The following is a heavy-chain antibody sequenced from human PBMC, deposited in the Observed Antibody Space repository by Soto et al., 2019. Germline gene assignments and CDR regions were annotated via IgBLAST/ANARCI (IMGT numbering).Heavy chain of an antibody. D-gene: IGHD3-9*01. CDR2: MNPNSGNT. J-gene: IGHJ5*02. Sequence: QVQLVQSGAEVKKPGASVKVSCKASGYTFTSYDINWVRQATGQGLEWMGWMNPNSGNTGYAQKFQGRVTMTRNTSISTAYMEPSSLRSEDTAVSYCASSDDILPFWFDPWGQGTLVTVSS. CDR1: GYTFTSYD. CDR3: ASSDDILPFWFDP. V-gene: IGHV1-8*01.